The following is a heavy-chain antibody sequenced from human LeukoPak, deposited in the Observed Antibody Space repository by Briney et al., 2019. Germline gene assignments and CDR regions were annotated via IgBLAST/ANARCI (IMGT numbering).Heavy chain of an antibody. CDR2: ISSSGSTI. Sequence: GGSLRLSCAASGFTFSSYEMNWVRQAPGKGLEWVSYISSSGSTIYYADSVKGRFTIPRDNAKNSLYLQMNSLRAEDTAVYYCARATYYYDSSGYYPIFDYWGQGTLVTVSS. CDR3: ARATYYYDSSGYYPIFDY. J-gene: IGHJ4*02. D-gene: IGHD3-22*01. V-gene: IGHV3-48*03. CDR1: GFTFSSYE.